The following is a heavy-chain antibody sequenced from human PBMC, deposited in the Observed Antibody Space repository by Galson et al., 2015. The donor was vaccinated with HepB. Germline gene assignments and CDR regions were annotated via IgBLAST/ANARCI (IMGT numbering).Heavy chain of an antibody. CDR2: ISAYNGNT. V-gene: IGHV1-18*01. CDR1: GYTFTSYG. J-gene: IGHJ6*02. CDR3: AREFQRTTMVRGVIITYYYGMDV. D-gene: IGHD3-10*01. Sequence: VSCKASGYTFTSYGISWVRQAPGQGLEWMGWISAYNGNTNYAQKLQGRVTMTTDTSTSTAYMELRSLRSDDTAVYYCAREFQRTTMVRGVIITYYYGMDVWGQGTTVTVSS.